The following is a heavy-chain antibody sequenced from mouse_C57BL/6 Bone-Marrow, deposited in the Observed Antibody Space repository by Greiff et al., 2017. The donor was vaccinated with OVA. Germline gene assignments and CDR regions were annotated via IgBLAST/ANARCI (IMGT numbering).Heavy chain of an antibody. Sequence: VQLQQPGAELVKPGASVKLSCKASGYTFTSYWMQWVKQRPGQGLEWIGEIDPSDSYTNYNQKFKGKATLTVDTSSSTAYMQLSSLTSEDSAVYYCARAWLPAWFADWGQGTLVTVSA. D-gene: IGHD2-2*01. J-gene: IGHJ3*01. V-gene: IGHV1-50*01. CDR3: ARAWLPAWFAD. CDR2: IDPSDSYT. CDR1: GYTFTSYW.